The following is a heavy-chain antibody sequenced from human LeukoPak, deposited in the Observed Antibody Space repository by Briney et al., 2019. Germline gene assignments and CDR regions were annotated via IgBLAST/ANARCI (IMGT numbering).Heavy chain of an antibody. CDR2: ISSNGGST. CDR3: TTEVLEGATDGTFDI. CDR1: GFTFSSYA. D-gene: IGHD1-26*01. J-gene: IGHJ3*02. V-gene: IGHV3-64*04. Sequence: GGSLRLSCSASGFTFSSYAMHWVRQAPGKGLEYVSAISSNGGSTYYADSVKGRFTISRDDSKNTLYLLMNSLKTEDTAVYYCTTEVLEGATDGTFDIWGQGTMVTVSS.